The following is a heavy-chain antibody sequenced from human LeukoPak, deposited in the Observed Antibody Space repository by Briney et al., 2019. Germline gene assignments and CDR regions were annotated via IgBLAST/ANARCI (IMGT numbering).Heavy chain of an antibody. J-gene: IGHJ4*02. D-gene: IGHD3-16*01. Sequence: GGSLRFSCAASGFTVSSNYMSWVRQAPGKGLEWVSVIYSGGSTYYADSVKGRFTISRDNSKNTLYLQMNSLRAEDTAVYYCASWGTHINFDYWGQGTLVTVSS. CDR2: IYSGGST. CDR1: GFTVSSNY. CDR3: ASWGTHINFDY. V-gene: IGHV3-53*01.